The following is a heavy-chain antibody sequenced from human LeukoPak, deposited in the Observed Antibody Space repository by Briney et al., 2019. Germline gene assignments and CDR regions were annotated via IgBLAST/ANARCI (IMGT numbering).Heavy chain of an antibody. CDR2: IFYTGST. V-gene: IGHV4-39*01. CDR3: ARHRGSLKTGYSPKNPLDV. J-gene: IGHJ3*01. CDR1: GSSLSGSQYY. Sequence: SETLSLTCSVSGSSLSGSQYYWGWMRQPPGRPLQWISTIFYTGSTLYNPSLSSRVSLSVDTSKKQISLRLTSVTAAESALYYCARHRGSLKTGYSPKNPLDVWGQGTMVTVSS. D-gene: IGHD3-9*01.